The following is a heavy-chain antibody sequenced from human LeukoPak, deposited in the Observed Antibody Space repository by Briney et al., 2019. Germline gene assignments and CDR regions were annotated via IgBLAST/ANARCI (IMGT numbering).Heavy chain of an antibody. J-gene: IGHJ5*02. Sequence: GGSLRLSCAASGFTFSSYGMHWVRQAPGKGLEWVAVISYDGSNKYYADSVKGRFTISRDNSKNTLYLQMNSLRAEDTAVYYCAKPAFPRKNWFDPWGQGTLVTVSS. CDR2: ISYDGSNK. D-gene: IGHD1-14*01. CDR1: GFTFSSYG. V-gene: IGHV3-30*18. CDR3: AKPAFPRKNWFDP.